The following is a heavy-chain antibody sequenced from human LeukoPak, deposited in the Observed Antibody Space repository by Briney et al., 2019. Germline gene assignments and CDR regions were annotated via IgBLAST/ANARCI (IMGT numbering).Heavy chain of an antibody. CDR1: GGSISSSSYY. Sequence: PSETLSLTCTVSGGSISSSSYYWGWIRQPPGKGLEWIGSIYYSGSTYYNPSLKSRVTISVDTSKNQFSLKLSSVTAADTAVYYCASPGPDSSVIGFDYWGQGTLVTVSS. CDR2: IYYSGST. D-gene: IGHD3-22*01. CDR3: ASPGPDSSVIGFDY. J-gene: IGHJ4*02. V-gene: IGHV4-39*01.